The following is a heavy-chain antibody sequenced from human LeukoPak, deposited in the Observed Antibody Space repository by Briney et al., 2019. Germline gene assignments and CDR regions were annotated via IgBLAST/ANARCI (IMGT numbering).Heavy chain of an antibody. Sequence: GGSLRLSCAASGFTFSRYGMNWVRRAPGKGLEWVSAISDTGGNKYYADSVKGRFTISRDNPRNTLYLQVNSLRAGDTAIYYCAKRIQYSSSSAYFDYWGQGTLVTVSS. V-gene: IGHV3-23*01. CDR2: ISDTGGNK. J-gene: IGHJ4*02. D-gene: IGHD6-6*01. CDR3: AKRIQYSSSSAYFDY. CDR1: GFTFSRYG.